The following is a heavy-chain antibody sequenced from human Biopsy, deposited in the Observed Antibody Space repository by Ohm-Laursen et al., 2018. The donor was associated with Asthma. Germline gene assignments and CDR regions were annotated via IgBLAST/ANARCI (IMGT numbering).Heavy chain of an antibody. CDR3: ARHWNWGSFFDY. CDR2: ISYTGNT. Sequence: GTLSLTCTVSGASITSSAYYWGWIRQPPGKGLEWIGSISYTGNTDIPSLRSRVTLSVDTSKNNFSLKLTSVTAADTAVFYCARHWNWGSFFDYWGQGMLVTVSS. J-gene: IGHJ4*02. V-gene: IGHV4-39*01. CDR1: GASITSSAYY. D-gene: IGHD7-27*01.